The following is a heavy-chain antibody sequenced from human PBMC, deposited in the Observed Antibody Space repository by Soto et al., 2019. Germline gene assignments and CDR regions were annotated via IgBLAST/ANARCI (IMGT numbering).Heavy chain of an antibody. V-gene: IGHV1-8*01. CDR1: GYSFTSYD. D-gene: IGHD1-26*01. CDR2: MNPNSGNT. CDR3: ARGSWELLLSAYYFDY. Sequence: SVKCYCKASGYSFTSYDINCVRQNTGQWLEWMGWMNPNSGNTGYAQKFQGRVTMTRNTSISTAYMELSSLRSEDTAVYYCARGSWELLLSAYYFDYWGQGTLVPVSS. J-gene: IGHJ4*02.